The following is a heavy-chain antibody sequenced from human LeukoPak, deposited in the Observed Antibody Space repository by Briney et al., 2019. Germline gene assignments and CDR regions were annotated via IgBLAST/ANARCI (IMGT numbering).Heavy chain of an antibody. V-gene: IGHV4-59*08. D-gene: IGHD3-10*01. J-gene: IGHJ4*02. Sequence: PSETLSLTCTVSGGSISSYYWSWIRQPPGKGLECIGYIYYSGTTNYNPSLKSRVIISVDMSRNQFSLKLRSVTAADTAVYYCARLSRRYNSGTLDYWGQGTVVTVSS. CDR2: IYYSGTT. CDR3: ARLSRRYNSGTLDY. CDR1: GGSISSYY.